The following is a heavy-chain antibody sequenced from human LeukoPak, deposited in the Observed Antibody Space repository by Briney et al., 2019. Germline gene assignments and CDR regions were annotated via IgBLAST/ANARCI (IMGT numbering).Heavy chain of an antibody. Sequence: SETLSLTCAVYGGSFSGYYWSWIRQPPGKGLEWIGEINHSGSTNYNPSLKSRVTISVDTSKNQFSLKLSSVTAADTAVYYCALRWFGELFRYNWFDPWGQGTLVTVSS. CDR2: INHSGST. D-gene: IGHD3-10*01. V-gene: IGHV4-34*01. CDR3: ALRWFGELFRYNWFDP. J-gene: IGHJ5*02. CDR1: GGSFSGYY.